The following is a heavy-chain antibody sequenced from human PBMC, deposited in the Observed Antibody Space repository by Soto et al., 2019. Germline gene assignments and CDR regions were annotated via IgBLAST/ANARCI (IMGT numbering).Heavy chain of an antibody. CDR1: GFTFSTYS. Sequence: GGSLRLPCAASGFTFSTYSMNWVRQAPGKGLEWVSSISSSSSYIYYADSVKGRFTISRDNAKNSLYLQMNSLRAEDTAVYYCVRDHLWAFDYWGQGALVTVSS. V-gene: IGHV3-21*01. CDR2: ISSSSSYI. J-gene: IGHJ4*02. CDR3: VRDHLWAFDY. D-gene: IGHD3-16*01.